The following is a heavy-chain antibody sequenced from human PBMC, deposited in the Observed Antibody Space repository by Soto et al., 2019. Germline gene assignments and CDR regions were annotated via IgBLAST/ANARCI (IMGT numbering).Heavy chain of an antibody. CDR3: AKDRRFTYDNWFDP. V-gene: IGHV3-23*01. CDR2: ISGSGGGT. Sequence: GGSLRLSCAASGFTFSSYWMSWVRQAPGKGLEWVSAISGSGGGTDYADSVKGRFTISRDNSKNTLYLQMNSLRAEDTAVYYCAKDRRFTYDNWFDPWGQGTLVTVSS. J-gene: IGHJ5*02. CDR1: GFTFSSYW. D-gene: IGHD3-10*01.